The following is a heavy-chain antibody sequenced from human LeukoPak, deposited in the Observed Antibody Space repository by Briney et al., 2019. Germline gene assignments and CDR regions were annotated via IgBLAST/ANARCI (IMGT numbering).Heavy chain of an antibody. V-gene: IGHV3-11*01. CDR3: ASRPDCGGDCYSGRYFDY. Sequence: GGSLRLSCAASGFTFSDYYMSRIRQAPGKGLEWVSYISSSGSTIYYADSVKGRFTISRDNAKNSLYLQMNSLRAEDTAVYYCASRPDCGGDCYSGRYFDYRGQGTLVTVSS. CDR1: GFTFSDYY. CDR2: ISSSGSTI. J-gene: IGHJ4*02. D-gene: IGHD2-21*02.